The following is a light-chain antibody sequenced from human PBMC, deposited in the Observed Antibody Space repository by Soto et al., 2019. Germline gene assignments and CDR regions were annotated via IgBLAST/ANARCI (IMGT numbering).Light chain of an antibody. CDR2: EVS. CDR1: NSDLGSHNY. Sequence: QSALTQPASVSGSPGQSITISCTGPNSDLGSHNYVSWYQQHPGKAPKLIIYEVSDRPSGVSTRFSGSKSGNTASLTISGVQAADEAYYYCSSFPRSGTLFGTGTKVTVL. J-gene: IGLJ1*01. V-gene: IGLV2-14*01. CDR3: SSFPRSGTL.